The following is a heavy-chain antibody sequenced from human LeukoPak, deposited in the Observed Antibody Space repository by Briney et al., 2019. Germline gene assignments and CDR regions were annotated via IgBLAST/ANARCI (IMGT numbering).Heavy chain of an antibody. Sequence: SETLSLTCTVSGGSLSSYYWSWIRQPPGKGLEWIGYIYYSGSTNYNPSLKSRVTISVDTPKDQFSLKVSSVTAADTAVYYCASNYYGSGSLDYWGQGNLVTVSS. D-gene: IGHD3-10*01. CDR3: ASNYYGSGSLDY. V-gene: IGHV4-59*08. CDR1: GGSLSSYY. J-gene: IGHJ4*02. CDR2: IYYSGST.